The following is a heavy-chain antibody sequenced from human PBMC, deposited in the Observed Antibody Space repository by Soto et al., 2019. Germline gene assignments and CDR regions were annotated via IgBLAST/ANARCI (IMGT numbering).Heavy chain of an antibody. J-gene: IGHJ6*02. D-gene: IGHD1-1*01. Sequence: GGSLRLSCAASGFTFSSYAMHWVRQAPGKGLEWVAVISYDGSNKYYADSVKGRFTISRDNSKNTLYLQMNSLRAEDTAVYYCARDYSQGADNFYYYGMDVWGQGTTVTVSS. CDR1: GFTFSSYA. V-gene: IGHV3-30-3*01. CDR2: ISYDGSNK. CDR3: ARDYSQGADNFYYYGMDV.